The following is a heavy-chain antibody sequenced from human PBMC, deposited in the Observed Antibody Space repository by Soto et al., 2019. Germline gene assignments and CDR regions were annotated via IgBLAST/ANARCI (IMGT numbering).Heavy chain of an antibody. CDR3: AGHDYGDSRLDY. Sequence: GGSLRLSCAASGFTFSSYGMHWVRQAPGKGLEWVAVISYDGSNKYYADSVKGRFTISRDNSKNTLYLQMNSLRAEDTAVYYCAGHDYGDSRLDYWGQGTLVTVSS. V-gene: IGHV3-30*03. CDR2: ISYDGSNK. D-gene: IGHD4-17*01. CDR1: GFTFSSYG. J-gene: IGHJ4*02.